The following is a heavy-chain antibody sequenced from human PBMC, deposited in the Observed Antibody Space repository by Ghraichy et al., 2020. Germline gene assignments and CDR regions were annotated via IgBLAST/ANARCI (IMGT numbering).Heavy chain of an antibody. CDR1: GFTFSKYG. CDR3: AKGYSDFDY. Sequence: SCAASGFTFSKYGMHWVRQAPGKGLEWVAVISHDGINKYYADSVKDRFTISRDNSKTTMYLQMNSLRVEDTAIYYCAKGYSDFDYWGQGILVTVSS. V-gene: IGHV3-30*18. J-gene: IGHJ4*02. CDR2: ISHDGINK. D-gene: IGHD4-11*01.